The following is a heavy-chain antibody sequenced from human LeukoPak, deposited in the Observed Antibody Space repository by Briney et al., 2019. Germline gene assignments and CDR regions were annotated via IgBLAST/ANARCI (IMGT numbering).Heavy chain of an antibody. V-gene: IGHV3-9*01. CDR3: AKSTDSSGYSPFDY. J-gene: IGHJ4*02. Sequence: GGSLRLSCAASGFTFDDYAMHWVRQPPGKGLEWVSGISWNSGSIGYADSVRGRFTISRDNAKNSPYLQMNSLRAEDTALYYCAKSTDSSGYSPFDYWGQGTLVTVSS. CDR1: GFTFDDYA. D-gene: IGHD3-22*01. CDR2: ISWNSGSI.